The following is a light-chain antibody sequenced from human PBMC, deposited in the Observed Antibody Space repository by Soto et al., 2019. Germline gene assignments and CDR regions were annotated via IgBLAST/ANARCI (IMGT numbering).Light chain of an antibody. V-gene: IGKV1-39*01. CDR3: QQSYTTPLT. Sequence: DIQMTQSPSSLSASAGDRATITCRASQSINKCLNWYQQKQGQPPTLLINAAASFQSRVPSRFSGSGSGKDFTLTISSLQPEDFATYYCQQSYTTPLTFGGGTKVDVK. J-gene: IGKJ4*01. CDR2: AAA. CDR1: QSINKC.